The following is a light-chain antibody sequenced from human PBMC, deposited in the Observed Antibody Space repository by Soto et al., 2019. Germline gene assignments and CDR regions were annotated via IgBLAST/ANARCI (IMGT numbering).Light chain of an antibody. CDR1: QDISNY. Sequence: DIQMTQSPSSLSASVGYRVTITCQASQDISNYLNWYQQKPGKAPKVLIYDASNLGTGVPSRFSGSGSGTDFTFSISSLQPEDFATYYCQQYDGCPTFGQGTRLEI. CDR2: DAS. J-gene: IGKJ5*01. CDR3: QQYDGCPT. V-gene: IGKV1-33*01.